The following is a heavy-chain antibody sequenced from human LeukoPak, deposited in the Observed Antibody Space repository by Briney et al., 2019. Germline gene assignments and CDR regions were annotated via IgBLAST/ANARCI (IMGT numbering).Heavy chain of an antibody. CDR1: GFTLSTNA. J-gene: IGHJ4*02. Sequence: GGSLRLSCLTSGFTLSTNAMSWVRQAPGKGLEWVAVIWYDGSNKYYADSVKGRFTISRDNSKNTLYLQMDSLRAEDTAVYYCARDSVYYDSSGYETGLVYWGQGTLVTVSS. V-gene: IGHV3-33*08. CDR2: IWYDGSNK. CDR3: ARDSVYYDSSGYETGLVY. D-gene: IGHD3-22*01.